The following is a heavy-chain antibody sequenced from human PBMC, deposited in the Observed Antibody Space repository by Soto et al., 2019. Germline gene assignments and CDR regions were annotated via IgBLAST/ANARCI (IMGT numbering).Heavy chain of an antibody. CDR3: ARESTYSSGQHAFDI. D-gene: IGHD6-19*01. J-gene: IGHJ3*02. Sequence: GGSLRLSCAASGFTFSSYGMHWVHQAPGKGLEWVAVIWYDGSNKYYADSVKGRFTISRDNSKNTLYLQMNSLRAEDTAVYYCARESTYSSGQHAFDIWGQGTMVTVSS. CDR1: GFTFSSYG. CDR2: IWYDGSNK. V-gene: IGHV3-33*01.